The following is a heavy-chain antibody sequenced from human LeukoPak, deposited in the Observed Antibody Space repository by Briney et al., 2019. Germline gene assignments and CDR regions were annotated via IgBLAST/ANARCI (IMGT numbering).Heavy chain of an antibody. CDR1: GFTFSDNS. D-gene: IGHD6-13*01. V-gene: IGHV3-48*01. Sequence: GGSLRLSCAASGFTFSDNSLSWVRQAPGKGLEWVAYIGGTGATIYYADSVKGRFTISRDNSKNTLYLQMNSLRAEDTAVYYCARDCLYSSSWYGVDYWGQGTLVTVSS. CDR2: IGGTGATI. J-gene: IGHJ4*02. CDR3: ARDCLYSSSWYGVDY.